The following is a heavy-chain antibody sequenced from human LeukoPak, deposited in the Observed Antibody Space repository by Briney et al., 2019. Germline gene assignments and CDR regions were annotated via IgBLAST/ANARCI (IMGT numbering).Heavy chain of an antibody. V-gene: IGHV3-23*01. CDR2: ISGSGGST. CDR3: ARREYYDILTGVGGY. CDR1: GFTVSSNY. D-gene: IGHD3-9*01. Sequence: GGSLRLSCTASGFTVSSNYMSWVRQAPGKGLEWVSAISGSGGSTYYADSVKGRFTISRDNSKNTLYLQMNSLRAEDTAVYYCARREYYDILTGVGGYWGQGTLVTVSS. J-gene: IGHJ4*02.